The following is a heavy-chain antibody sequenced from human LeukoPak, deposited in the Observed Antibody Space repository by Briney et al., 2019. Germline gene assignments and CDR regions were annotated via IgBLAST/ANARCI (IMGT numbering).Heavy chain of an antibody. CDR3: ARDYPNSGYDKALDY. J-gene: IGHJ4*02. CDR1: GFTVSSNY. CDR2: IYSGGST. Sequence: GGSLRLSCAASGFTVSSNYMSWVRHAPGKGLEWVLVIYSGGSTYCADSVKGRFTISRDNSKNTLYLQMNSLRAEDTAVYYCARDYPNSGYDKALDYWGQGTLVTVSS. D-gene: IGHD5-12*01. V-gene: IGHV3-53*01.